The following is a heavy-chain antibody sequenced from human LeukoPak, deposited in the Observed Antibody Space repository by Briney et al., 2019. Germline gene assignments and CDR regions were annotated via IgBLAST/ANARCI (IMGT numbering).Heavy chain of an antibody. CDR3: ARHDSSGPYNAFDM. J-gene: IGHJ3*02. V-gene: IGHV3-74*03. D-gene: IGHD3-22*01. CDR1: GFTFSGHW. Sequence: GSLRLSCTASGFTFSGHWIHWVRQPPGMGLVWVSRINERGTDSMYAESVKGRFTISRDNAKNTVYLQMNSLRAEDTAVYYCARHDSSGPYNAFDMWGQGTMVTVSS. CDR2: INERGTDS.